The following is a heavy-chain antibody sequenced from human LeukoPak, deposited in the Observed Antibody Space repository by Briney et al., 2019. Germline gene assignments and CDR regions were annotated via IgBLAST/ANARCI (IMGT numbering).Heavy chain of an antibody. Sequence: GGSLRLSCAASGFTVSSNYMSWVRQAPGKGLEWVSVIDTSGSTYYADSVKGRFTISRDNSKNTLYLQMNSLRAEDTAVYYCARGYSSGVGPFDRWGQGTLVTVSS. J-gene: IGHJ5*02. CDR2: IDTSGST. V-gene: IGHV3-53*01. CDR1: GFTVSSNY. D-gene: IGHD6-19*01. CDR3: ARGYSSGVGPFDR.